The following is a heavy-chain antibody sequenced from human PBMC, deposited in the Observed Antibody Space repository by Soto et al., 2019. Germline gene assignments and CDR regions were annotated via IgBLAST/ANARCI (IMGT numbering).Heavy chain of an antibody. V-gene: IGHV3-23*01. D-gene: IGHD6-13*01. J-gene: IGHJ4*02. CDR3: AKGGVAAARGYFDH. CDR2: ISGSGSDT. CDR1: GFNFRSYG. Sequence: EVQLLESGGGLVKPGGSLRLSCAASGFNFRSYGLSWVRQAPGKGLEWVSDISGSGSDTNYADSVKVRFTISRDNSNNTLTLQMDSLRAEDTAVYYCAKGGVAAARGYFDHWGQGTRVTVSS.